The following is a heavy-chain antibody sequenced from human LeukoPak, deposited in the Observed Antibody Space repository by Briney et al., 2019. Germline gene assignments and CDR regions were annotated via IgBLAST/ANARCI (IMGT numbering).Heavy chain of an antibody. CDR2: IYPGDSDT. V-gene: IGHV5-51*01. Sequence: GESLKISCKGSGYSFTSYWIGWVRQMPGEGLEWMGIIYPGDSDTRYSPTFQGQVTISADKSISTAYLQWSSLKASDTAMYYCAVTYCGGDCYGNWFDPWGQGTLVTVSS. CDR1: GYSFTSYW. D-gene: IGHD2-21*02. CDR3: AVTYCGGDCYGNWFDP. J-gene: IGHJ5*02.